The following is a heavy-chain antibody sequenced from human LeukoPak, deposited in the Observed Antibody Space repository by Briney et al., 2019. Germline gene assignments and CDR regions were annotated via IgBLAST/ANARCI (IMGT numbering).Heavy chain of an antibody. CDR2: INHSGST. CDR1: GGSFSGYY. V-gene: IGHV4-34*01. CDR3: ARGLPRRREDY. J-gene: IGHJ4*02. Sequence: SETLSLTCAVYGGSFSGYYWSWLRQPPGKGLEGIGEINHSGSTNYNPSLKSRVTKSVGTSKKQFALTVSSVTAADTAVYYCARGLPRRREDYWGQGTLVTVSS.